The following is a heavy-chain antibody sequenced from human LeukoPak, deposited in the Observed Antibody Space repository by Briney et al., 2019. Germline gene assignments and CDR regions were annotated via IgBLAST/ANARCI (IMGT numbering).Heavy chain of an antibody. CDR3: AKDLTTVTTQQI. CDR2: IRYDGSNK. V-gene: IGHV3-30*02. J-gene: IGHJ3*02. CDR1: GFTFSSYG. D-gene: IGHD4-17*01. Sequence: GGSLRLSCAASGFTFSSYGMHWARQAPGKGLEWVAFIRYDGSNKYYADSVKGRFTISRDNSKNTLYLQMNSLRAEDTAVYYCAKDLTTVTTQQIWGQGTMVTVSS.